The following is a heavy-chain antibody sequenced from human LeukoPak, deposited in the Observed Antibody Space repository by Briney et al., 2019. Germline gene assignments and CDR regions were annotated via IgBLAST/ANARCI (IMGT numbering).Heavy chain of an antibody. J-gene: IGHJ5*02. D-gene: IGHD3-22*01. CDR1: GGSISSYY. V-gene: IGHV4-59*08. CDR2: IYYSGST. CDR3: ASSANYYDSTKNWFDP. Sequence: KPSETLSLTCTVSGGSISSYYWSWIRQPPGKGLEWIGYIYYSGSTNYNPSLKSRVTISVDTSKNQFSLKLSSVTAADTAVYYCASSANYYDSTKNWFDPWGQGTLVTVSS.